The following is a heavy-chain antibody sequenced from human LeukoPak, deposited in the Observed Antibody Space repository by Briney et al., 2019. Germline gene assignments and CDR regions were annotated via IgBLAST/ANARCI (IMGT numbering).Heavy chain of an antibody. CDR2: IYSGGST. J-gene: IGHJ3*02. Sequence: GGSLRLSCAASGFTVSANYMSWVRQAPGKGLEWVSAIYSGGSTFYADSVRGRFTISRHNSKNTVYFQMNSLRAEDTAVYYCASGGSNSVGTLDIWGQGTMVTVSS. D-gene: IGHD6-13*01. CDR1: GFTVSANY. CDR3: ASGGSNSVGTLDI. V-gene: IGHV3-53*04.